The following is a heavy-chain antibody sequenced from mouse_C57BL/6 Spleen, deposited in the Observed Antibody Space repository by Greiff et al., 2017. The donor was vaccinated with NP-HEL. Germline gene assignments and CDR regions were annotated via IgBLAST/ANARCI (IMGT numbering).Heavy chain of an antibody. CDR3: ARDRGGYPFAY. V-gene: IGHV3-1*01. CDR2: ISYSGST. J-gene: IGHJ3*01. D-gene: IGHD2-2*01. CDR1: GYSITSGYD. Sequence: DVQLVESGPGMVKPSQSLSLTCTVTGYSITSGYDWHWIRHFPGNKLEWMGYISYSGSTNYNPSLKSRISITHDTSKNHFFLKLNSVTTEDTATYYCARDRGGYPFAYWGQGTLVTVSA.